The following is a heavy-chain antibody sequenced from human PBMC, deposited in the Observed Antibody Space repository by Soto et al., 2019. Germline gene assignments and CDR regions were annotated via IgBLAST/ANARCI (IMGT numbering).Heavy chain of an antibody. CDR2: IYSGGST. CDR1: GFTVSSNY. V-gene: IGHV3-53*01. D-gene: IGHD3-3*01. CDR3: ARAPRYDFWSGYTATYGMDV. Sequence: PXGSRRLSCAAAGFTVSSNYMSWVRQAPGKGLDWVSVIYSGGSTYYADSVKGRFTISRDNSKNTLYLQMNSLRAEDTAVYYCARAPRYDFWSGYTATYGMDVWGQGSTVTVSS. J-gene: IGHJ6*02.